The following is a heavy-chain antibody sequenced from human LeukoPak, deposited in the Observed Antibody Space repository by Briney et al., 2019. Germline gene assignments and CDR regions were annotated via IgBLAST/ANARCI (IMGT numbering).Heavy chain of an antibody. CDR1: GGSISSSSYY. D-gene: IGHD6-6*01. Sequence: SSETLSLTCTVSGGSISSSSYYWGWIRQPPGKGLEWIGSIYYSGSTYYNPSLKSRVTISVDTSKNQFSLKLSSVTAADTAVYYCASSDLAALEDGGYYYMDVWGKGTTVTVSS. J-gene: IGHJ6*03. CDR2: IYYSGST. CDR3: ASSDLAALEDGGYYYMDV. V-gene: IGHV4-39*01.